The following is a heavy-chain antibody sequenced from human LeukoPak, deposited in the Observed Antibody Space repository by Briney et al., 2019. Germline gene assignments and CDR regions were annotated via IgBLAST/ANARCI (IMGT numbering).Heavy chain of an antibody. CDR3: ARRYDYYGSGSYYNVFDY. Sequence: SETLSLTCTVSGGSISSGGYYWSWIRQPPGKGLEWIGYIYYSGSTNYNPSLKSRVTISVDTSKNQFSLKLSSVTAADTAVYYCARRYDYYGSGSYYNVFDYWGQGTLVTVSS. J-gene: IGHJ4*02. CDR2: IYYSGST. D-gene: IGHD3-10*01. V-gene: IGHV4-61*08. CDR1: GGSISSGGYY.